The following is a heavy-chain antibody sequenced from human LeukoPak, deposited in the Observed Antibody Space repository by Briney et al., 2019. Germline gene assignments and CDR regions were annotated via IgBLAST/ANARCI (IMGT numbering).Heavy chain of an antibody. V-gene: IGHV3-48*01. CDR1: GFTFSSYS. J-gene: IGHJ4*02. Sequence: GGSLRLSCAASGFTFSSYSMHWVRQAPGKGLEWISYISISGSTRYYADSVQGRFTVSRDNAKNSLYLQMNSLRAEDAAVYYCARAIWGFDYWGQGTLVTVSS. D-gene: IGHD7-27*01. CDR3: ARAIWGFDY. CDR2: ISISGSTR.